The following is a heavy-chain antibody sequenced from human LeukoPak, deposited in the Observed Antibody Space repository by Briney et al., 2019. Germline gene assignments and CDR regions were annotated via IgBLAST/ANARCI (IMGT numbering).Heavy chain of an antibody. V-gene: IGHV4-59*01. CDR1: GGSISSYY. J-gene: IGHJ4*02. CDR3: ARTWCGGDRYHDY. CDR2: IYYSGST. Sequence: PSETLSLTCTVSGGSISSYYWSWIRQPPGKGLEWIGYIYYSGSTNYNPSLKSRVTISVDTSKNQFSLKLSSVTAADTAVYYCARTWCGGDRYHDYWGQGTLVTVSS. D-gene: IGHD2-21*02.